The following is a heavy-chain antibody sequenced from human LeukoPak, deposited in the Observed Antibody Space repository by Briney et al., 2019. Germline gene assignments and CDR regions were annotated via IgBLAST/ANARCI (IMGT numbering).Heavy chain of an antibody. CDR1: GFTFGSYA. CDR3: ARAETVQLWRAYFDY. Sequence: PGGSLRLSCAASGFTFGSYAMSWVRQAPGKGLEWVSAISGSGGSTYYADSVKGRFTISRDNSKNTLYLQMNSLRAEDTAVYYCARAETVQLWRAYFDYWGQGTLVTVSS. D-gene: IGHD5-18*01. CDR2: ISGSGGST. J-gene: IGHJ4*02. V-gene: IGHV3-23*01.